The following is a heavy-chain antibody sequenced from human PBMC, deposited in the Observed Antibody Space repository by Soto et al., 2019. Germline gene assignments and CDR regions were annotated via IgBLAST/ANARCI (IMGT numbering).Heavy chain of an antibody. V-gene: IGHV4-59*01. CDR3: ARSTYYDFWSGYGWFDP. CDR2: IYYSGST. D-gene: IGHD3-3*01. J-gene: IGHJ5*02. CDR1: GGSISSYY. Sequence: SETLSLTCTVSGGSISSYYWSWIRQPPGKGLEWIGYIYYSGSTNYNPSLKSRVTISVDTSKNQFSLKLSSVTAADTAVYYCARSTYYDFWSGYGWFDPWGQGTLVTVSS.